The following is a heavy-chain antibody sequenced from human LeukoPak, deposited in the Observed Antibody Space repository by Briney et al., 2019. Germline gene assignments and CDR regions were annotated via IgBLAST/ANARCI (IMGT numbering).Heavy chain of an antibody. CDR2: ISSDGSNT. CDR3: AKRGDGGAWYDY. J-gene: IGHJ4*02. CDR1: GFTFSTYW. V-gene: IGHV3-74*01. D-gene: IGHD6-19*01. Sequence: GGSLRLSCAVSGFTFSTYWMDWVCQVPGKGLVWVSRISSDGSNTAYADSVKGRFTISRDNAKNTMYLQMSSLRVEDTAVYYCAKRGDGGAWYDYWGQGTLVIVSS.